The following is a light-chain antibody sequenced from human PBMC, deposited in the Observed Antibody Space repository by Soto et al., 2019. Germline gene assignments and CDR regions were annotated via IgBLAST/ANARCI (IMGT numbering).Light chain of an antibody. CDR2: GNN. CDR1: SSNIGAGYD. J-gene: IGLJ2*01. CDR3: QSYDSSLFVV. Sequence: QSVLTQPPSVSGAPGQRVTISCTGSSSNIGAGYDVHWYQQLPGTAPKLLIYGNNNRPSGVPDRFSGSKSGTSASLAITGLQADDEADYYCQSYDSSLFVVFGGGTKVTVL. V-gene: IGLV1-40*01.